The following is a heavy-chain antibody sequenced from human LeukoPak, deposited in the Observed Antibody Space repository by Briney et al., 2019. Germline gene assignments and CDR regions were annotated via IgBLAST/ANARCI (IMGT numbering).Heavy chain of an antibody. CDR3: AREGIMITFGGVIVPLHWFDP. D-gene: IGHD3-16*02. CDR2: IYHSGST. J-gene: IGHJ5*02. Sequence: PSETLSLTCTVSGYSISSGYYWGRIRQPPGKGLEWIGSIYHSGSTYYNPSLKSRVTISVDTSKNQFSLKLSSVTAADTAVYYCAREGIMITFGGVIVPLHWFDPWGQGTLVTVSS. CDR1: GYSISSGYY. V-gene: IGHV4-38-2*02.